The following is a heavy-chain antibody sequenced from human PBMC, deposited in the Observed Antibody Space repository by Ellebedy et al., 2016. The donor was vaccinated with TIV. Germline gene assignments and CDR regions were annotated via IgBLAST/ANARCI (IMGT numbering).Heavy chain of an antibody. V-gene: IGHV1-69*06. CDR1: GGTFSSYA. CDR2: IIPIFGTA. J-gene: IGHJ5*02. D-gene: IGHD3-10*01. Sequence: SVKVSCXASGGTFSSYAISWVRQAPGQGLEWMGGIIPIFGTANYAQKFQGRVTITADKSTSTAYMELSSLRSEDTAVYYCARGGGYYYGSGSYGWLDPWGQGTLVTVSS. CDR3: ARGGGYYYGSGSYGWLDP.